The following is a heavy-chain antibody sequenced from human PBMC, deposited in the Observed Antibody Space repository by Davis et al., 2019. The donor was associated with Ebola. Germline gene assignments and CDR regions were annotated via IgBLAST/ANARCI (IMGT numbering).Heavy chain of an antibody. D-gene: IGHD6-19*01. Sequence: SETLSLTCAVNGGHFSGYFWSWVRQPPGKGLEWIGEINHRGSTNNNPSLESRVTLSVDRSKNQFSLNLRSVTAADTAVYYCAKDGERSSGWLIVYFDYWGQGTLVTVSS. CDR3: AKDGERSSGWLIVYFDY. J-gene: IGHJ4*02. V-gene: IGHV4-34*01. CDR1: GGHFSGYF. CDR2: INHRGST.